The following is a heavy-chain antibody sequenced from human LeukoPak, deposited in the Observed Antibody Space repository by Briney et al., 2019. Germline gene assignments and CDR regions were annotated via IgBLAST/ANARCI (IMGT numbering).Heavy chain of an antibody. CDR1: GGSISSGSYY. CDR2: IYTSGST. CDR3: ARDRGYAPYYYYYYMDV. V-gene: IGHV4-61*02. J-gene: IGHJ6*03. Sequence: SETLSLTCSVSGGSISSGSYYWSWIRQPAGKGLEWIGRIYTSGSTNYNPPLKSRVTISVDTSKNQFSLKLSSVTAADTAVYYCARDRGYAPYYYYYYMDVWGKGTTVTVSS. D-gene: IGHD1-1*01.